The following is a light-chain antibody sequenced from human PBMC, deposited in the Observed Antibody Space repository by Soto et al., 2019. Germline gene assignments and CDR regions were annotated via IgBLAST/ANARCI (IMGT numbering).Light chain of an antibody. CDR1: QSVSSSY. CDR3: QQYGDSPAT. V-gene: IGKV3-20*01. Sequence: EIVLTQSPGTLSLSPGERATLSCRASQSVSSSYLAWYQQKPGQAPRLLIYGAFNRATGIPDRFSGSGSGIDFTLTFSRLEPEDFAVYYCQQYGDSPATFGPGTKVDIK. CDR2: GAF. J-gene: IGKJ3*01.